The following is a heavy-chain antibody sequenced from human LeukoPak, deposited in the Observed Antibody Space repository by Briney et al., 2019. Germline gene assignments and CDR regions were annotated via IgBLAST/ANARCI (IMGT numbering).Heavy chain of an antibody. Sequence: SETLSLTCTVSGGSISSYYWSWIRQPPGEGLEWIGYIYYSGSTNYNPSLKSRVTISVDTSKNQFSLKLSSVTAADTAVYYCASLGYSYDLYYFDYWGQGTLVTVSS. J-gene: IGHJ4*02. V-gene: IGHV4-59*08. CDR3: ASLGYSYDLYYFDY. CDR2: IYYSGST. D-gene: IGHD5-18*01. CDR1: GGSISSYY.